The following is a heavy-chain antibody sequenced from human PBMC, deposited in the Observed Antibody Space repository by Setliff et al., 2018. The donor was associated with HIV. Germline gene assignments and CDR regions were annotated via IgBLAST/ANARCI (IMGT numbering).Heavy chain of an antibody. Sequence: TGGSLRLSCAASGFTLSDHWMHWVRQVPGKGLVWVSRTNNDGSTTNYADFVKGRFTMSRDSAKNTLYLQMNSLRVEDTAVYYCVKWNYPNSWGQGTLVTVSS. D-gene: IGHD1-7*01. CDR2: TNNDGSTT. V-gene: IGHV3-74*01. CDR1: GFTLSDHW. J-gene: IGHJ4*02. CDR3: VKWNYPNS.